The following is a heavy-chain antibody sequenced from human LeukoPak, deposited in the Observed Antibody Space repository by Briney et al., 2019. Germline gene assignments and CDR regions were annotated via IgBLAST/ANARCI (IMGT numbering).Heavy chain of an antibody. D-gene: IGHD3-9*01. CDR2: INPNSGGT. V-gene: IGHV1-2*02. CDR1: GYTFTGYY. CDR3: AKDLHILTGQALDY. Sequence: SVKVSCKASGYTFTGYYMHWVRQAPGQGLEWMGWINPNSGGTNYAQKFQGRVTMTRDTSISTAYMELSRLRSDDTAVYYCAKDLHILTGQALDYWGKGTLVTVSS. J-gene: IGHJ4*02.